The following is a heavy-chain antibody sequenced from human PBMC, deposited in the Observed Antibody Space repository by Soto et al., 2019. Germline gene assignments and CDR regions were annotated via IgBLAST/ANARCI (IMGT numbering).Heavy chain of an antibody. CDR1: GYTLTELS. J-gene: IGHJ6*02. V-gene: IGHV1-24*01. D-gene: IGHD3-3*01. CDR3: ATADYDFWSGDEGYYGMVV. Sequence: ASVKVSCKVSGYTLTELSMHWVRQAPGKGLEWMGGFDPGDGETIYAQKFQGRVTMTEDTSTDTAYMELSSLRSEDTAMYYCATADYDFWSGDEGYYGMVVWGQGTTVTVSS. CDR2: FDPGDGET.